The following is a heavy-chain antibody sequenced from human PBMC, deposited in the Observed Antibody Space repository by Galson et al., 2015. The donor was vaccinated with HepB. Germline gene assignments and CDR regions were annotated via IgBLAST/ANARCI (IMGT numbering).Heavy chain of an antibody. V-gene: IGHV1-18*01. Sequence: SVKVSCKASGGTFSSYAISWVRQAPGQGLEWMGWISAYNGNTNYAQKLQGRVTMTTDTSTSTAYMELRSLRSDDTAVYYCARGTRGVIVTHFDYWGQGTLVTVSS. CDR3: ARGTRGVIVTHFDY. CDR1: GGTFSSYA. D-gene: IGHD3-16*02. CDR2: ISAYNGNT. J-gene: IGHJ4*02.